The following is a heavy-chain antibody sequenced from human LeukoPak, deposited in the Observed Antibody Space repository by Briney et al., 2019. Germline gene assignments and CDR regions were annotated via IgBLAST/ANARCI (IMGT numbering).Heavy chain of an antibody. Sequence: PGGSLRLSCTASGLTFSTSGFNWVRQAPGKGLEWVSTVINTGGTAFYADSVKGRFTISRDNSKNTLYLQMNNLRAEDTAVYYCAKDIHGDYGGIDYWGQGTLVTVSS. D-gene: IGHD4-17*01. CDR2: VINTGGTA. V-gene: IGHV3-23*01. CDR1: GLTFSTSG. J-gene: IGHJ4*02. CDR3: AKDIHGDYGGIDY.